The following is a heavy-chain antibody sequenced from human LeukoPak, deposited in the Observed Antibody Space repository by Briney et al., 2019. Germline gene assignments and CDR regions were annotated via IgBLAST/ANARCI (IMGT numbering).Heavy chain of an antibody. V-gene: IGHV3-74*01. CDR1: GVIFSNYW. CDR3: ARGGGYSYGSFDY. CDR2: INRDGSST. J-gene: IGHJ4*02. Sequence: GGSLRLSCAASGVIFSNYWMHWVRQAPGKGLVRVSRINRDGSSTSYADSVKGRFTISRDNAKNTLYLQMNSLRAEDTAVYYCARGGGYSYGSFDYWGQGTLVTVSS. D-gene: IGHD5-18*01.